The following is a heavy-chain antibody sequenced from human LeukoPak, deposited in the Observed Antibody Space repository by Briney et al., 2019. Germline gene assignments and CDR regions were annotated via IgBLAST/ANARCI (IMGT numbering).Heavy chain of an antibody. V-gene: IGHV1-2*02. J-gene: IGHJ1*01. CDR3: ATSPNQYSSGGPA. Sequence: ASVKVSCKASGCTFTGYYMHWVRQAPGQGLEWMGWINPNSGGTNYAQKFQGRVTMTRERSTSTGYMELSRLRSDDTAVYYCATSPNQYSSGGPAWGQGTLVTVSS. CDR2: INPNSGGT. CDR1: GCTFTGYY. D-gene: IGHD6-19*01.